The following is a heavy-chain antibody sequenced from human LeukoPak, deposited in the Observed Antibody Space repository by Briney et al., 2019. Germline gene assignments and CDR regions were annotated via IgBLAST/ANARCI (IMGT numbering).Heavy chain of an antibody. V-gene: IGHV3-48*04. CDR2: ISAISSSST. J-gene: IGHJ4*02. Sequence: PGGSLRLSCAASGFTFSSYSMNWVRQAPGKGLEWVSYISAISSSSTYYADSVKGRFTISRDNAKNSLYLQMNSLRAEDTAVYYCARRAGAYSHPYDYWGQGTLVTVSS. CDR1: GFTFSSYS. CDR3: ARRAGAYSHPYDY. D-gene: IGHD4/OR15-4a*01.